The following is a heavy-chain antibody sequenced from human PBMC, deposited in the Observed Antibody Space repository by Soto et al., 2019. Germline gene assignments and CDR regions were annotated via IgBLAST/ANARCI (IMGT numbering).Heavy chain of an antibody. V-gene: IGHV1-18*01. Sequence: ASVKVSCKASGYMFVTYGINWVRQAPGQGLEWMGWISAYNGNTKYAQSLQGRVTMTTDASTSTAYMELRSLRSDDTAVYYCARDLDGSGSYYTDYWGPGTLVTVSS. CDR3: ARDLDGSGSYYTDY. J-gene: IGHJ4*02. CDR1: GYMFVTYG. CDR2: ISAYNGNT. D-gene: IGHD3-10*01.